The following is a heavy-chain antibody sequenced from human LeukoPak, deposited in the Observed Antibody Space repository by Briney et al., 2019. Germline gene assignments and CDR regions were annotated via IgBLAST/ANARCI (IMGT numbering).Heavy chain of an antibody. CDR1: GYTFTSYG. D-gene: IGHD6-13*01. J-gene: IGHJ4*02. CDR3: ARDTSDIAAAGTPGYYFDY. V-gene: IGHV1-46*01. Sequence: GASVKVSCKASGYTFTSYGIGWVRQAPGQGLEWMGIINPSGGSTSYAQKFQGRVTMTRDTSTSTVYMELSSLRSEDTAVYYCARDTSDIAAAGTPGYYFDYWGQGTLVTVSS. CDR2: INPSGGST.